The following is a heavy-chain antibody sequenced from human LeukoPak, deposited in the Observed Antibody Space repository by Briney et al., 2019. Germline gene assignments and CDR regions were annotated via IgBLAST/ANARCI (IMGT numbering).Heavy chain of an antibody. D-gene: IGHD2-15*01. Sequence: GGSLRLSCAASGFTFSNSWMHWVRQAPGKGLVWVSRINSDGRSTVYADSVKGRFTISRDNSKNTLYLQRNSLRAEDAAVYYCARGDCSGGSCYTAPGYWGQGTLVTVSS. CDR1: GFTFSNSW. V-gene: IGHV3-74*01. CDR2: INSDGRST. J-gene: IGHJ4*02. CDR3: ARGDCSGGSCYTAPGY.